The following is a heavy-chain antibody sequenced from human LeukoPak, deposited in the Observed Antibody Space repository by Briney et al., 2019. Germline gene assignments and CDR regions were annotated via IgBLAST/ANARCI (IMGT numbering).Heavy chain of an antibody. Sequence: SETLSLTCTVSGYSISSGYYWGWIRQPPGTGLEWIGSIYHSGSTYYNPSLKSRVTISVDTSKNQFSLKLSSVTAADTAVYYCARSVEGYCSGGSCYSYYYYMDVWGKGTTVTVSS. D-gene: IGHD2-15*01. V-gene: IGHV4-38-2*02. CDR2: IYHSGST. CDR3: ARSVEGYCSGGSCYSYYYYMDV. CDR1: GYSISSGYY. J-gene: IGHJ6*03.